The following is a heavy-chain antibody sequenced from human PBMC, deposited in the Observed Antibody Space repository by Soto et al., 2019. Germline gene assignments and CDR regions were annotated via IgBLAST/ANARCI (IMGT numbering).Heavy chain of an antibody. D-gene: IGHD5-12*01. V-gene: IGHV4-38-2*01. CDR2: IHHSGST. CDR1: GYPISSGYY. J-gene: IGHJ4*02. CDR3: ARSSGYVPGGY. Sequence: SETLSLTCAVSGYPISSGYYWGWIRQPPGKGLEWIGIIHHSGSTYYNPSLRSRITISVDTPKNQFSLKMPSVTAADTAVYYCARSSGYVPGGYWGQGILVTVSS.